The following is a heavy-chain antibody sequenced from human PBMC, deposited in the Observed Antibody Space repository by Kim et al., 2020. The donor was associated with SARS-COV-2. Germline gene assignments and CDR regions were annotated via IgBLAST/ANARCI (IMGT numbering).Heavy chain of an antibody. CDR3: ARRWNP. J-gene: IGHJ5*02. Sequence: PNSGNTGYAQKFQGRVTMTRNTSISTAYMELSSLRSEDTAVYYCARRWNPWGQGTLVTVSS. V-gene: IGHV1-8*01. CDR2: PNSGNT. D-gene: IGHD2-15*01.